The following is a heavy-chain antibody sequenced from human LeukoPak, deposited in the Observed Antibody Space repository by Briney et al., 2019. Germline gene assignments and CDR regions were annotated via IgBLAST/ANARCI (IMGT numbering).Heavy chain of an antibody. Sequence: ASVKVSCKASGYTFTGYYMHWVRQAPGQGLEWMGWINPNSGGTNYAQKFQGRVTMTRDTSISTAYMELSRLRSDDTAVYYCATLRHHDDSSGYYSWFDPWGQGTLVTVSS. CDR1: GYTFTGYY. CDR3: ATLRHHDDSSGYYSWFDP. D-gene: IGHD3-22*01. CDR2: INPNSGGT. V-gene: IGHV1-2*02. J-gene: IGHJ5*02.